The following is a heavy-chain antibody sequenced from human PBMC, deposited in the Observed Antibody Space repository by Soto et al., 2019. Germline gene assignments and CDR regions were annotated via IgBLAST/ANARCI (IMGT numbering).Heavy chain of an antibody. D-gene: IGHD2-8*02. CDR3: ARGGGVYYFDY. Sequence: SETLSLTCTVSGGSISSSRSYWGWIRQPPGKGLECIGSIYYSGSTYYSPSLKSRVTISVDTSKNQFSLKLSSVTAADTAVYYCARGGGVYYFDYWGQGTLVTVSS. CDR1: GGSISSSRSY. V-gene: IGHV4-39*07. J-gene: IGHJ4*02. CDR2: IYYSGST.